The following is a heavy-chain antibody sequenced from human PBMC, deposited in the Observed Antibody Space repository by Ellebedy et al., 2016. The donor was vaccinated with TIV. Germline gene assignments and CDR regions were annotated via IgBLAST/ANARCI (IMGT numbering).Heavy chain of an antibody. Sequence: GESLKISXKGSGYSFTSYWIGWVRQMPGKGLEWMGIIYPGDSDTRYSPSFQGQVTISADKSISTAYLQWSSLKASDTAMYYCASREHNYYDSSGQPFDYWGQGTLVTVSS. J-gene: IGHJ4*02. CDR2: IYPGDSDT. V-gene: IGHV5-51*01. CDR3: ASREHNYYDSSGQPFDY. D-gene: IGHD3-22*01. CDR1: GYSFTSYW.